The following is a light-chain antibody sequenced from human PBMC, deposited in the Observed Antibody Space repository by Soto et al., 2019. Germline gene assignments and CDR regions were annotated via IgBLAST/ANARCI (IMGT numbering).Light chain of an antibody. CDR3: QRYNNWPSWT. V-gene: IGKV3-15*01. CDR2: GAS. J-gene: IGKJ1*01. CDR1: QSVSSN. Sequence: EKVMTQSPATLSVSPGERATPSCRASQSVSSNLAWYQQKPGQAPRLLIYGASTRATGIPARFSGSGSGTEFTLTISSLQSEDFAVYYCQRYNNWPSWTFGQGTKV.